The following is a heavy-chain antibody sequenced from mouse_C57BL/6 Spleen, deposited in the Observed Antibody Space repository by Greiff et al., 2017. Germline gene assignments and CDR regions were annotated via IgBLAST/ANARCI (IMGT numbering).Heavy chain of an antibody. D-gene: IGHD3-1*01. J-gene: IGHJ4*01. CDR3: ARSGGLYAMDY. CDR1: GYTFTSYW. CDR2: IDPSDSDT. Sequence: QVQLQQPGAELVRPGSSVKLSCKASGYTFTSYWMHWVKQRPIQGLEWIGNIDPSDSDTHYNQKFKDKATLTVDKSSSTAYMQLSSLTSEDSAVYYCARSGGLYAMDYWGTGTSVTVSS. V-gene: IGHV1-52*01.